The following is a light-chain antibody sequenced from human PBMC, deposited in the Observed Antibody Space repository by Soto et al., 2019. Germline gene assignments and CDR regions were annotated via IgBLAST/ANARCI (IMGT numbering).Light chain of an antibody. CDR1: QDISNY. CDR3: QQYDTLQFT. Sequence: EIQMTKSPSSLSASVGDRVTITCQASQDISNYLNWYQQRPGKAPKLLIYDATKWEIGVPSRFSGSGSGTDFTFSISSLQPEDIATYYCQQYDTLQFTFGPGTKVNV. CDR2: DAT. V-gene: IGKV1-33*01. J-gene: IGKJ3*01.